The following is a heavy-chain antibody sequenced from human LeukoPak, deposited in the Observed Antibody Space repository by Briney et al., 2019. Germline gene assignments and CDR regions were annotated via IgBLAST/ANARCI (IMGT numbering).Heavy chain of an antibody. Sequence: PSETLSLTCTVSGGSISSYYWSWIRQPPGKGLEWIGYTYYSGSTNYNPSLKSRVTISVDTSKNQFSLKLSSVTAADTAVYYCARRGYSSSWYYSYFDYWGQGTPVTVSS. J-gene: IGHJ4*02. V-gene: IGHV4-59*08. CDR3: ARRGYSSSWYYSYFDY. CDR2: TYYSGST. D-gene: IGHD6-13*01. CDR1: GGSISSYY.